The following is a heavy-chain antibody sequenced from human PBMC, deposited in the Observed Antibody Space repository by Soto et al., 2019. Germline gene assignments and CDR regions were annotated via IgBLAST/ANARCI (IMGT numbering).Heavy chain of an antibody. CDR1: EFTFTSYA. Sequence: EVQLLESGGGLVQPGGSLRLSSAASEFTFTSYAMSWVRQAPGKGLEWVSDISGSGDSTYYADSVKGRFTISRDNSKNTLYLQMTSLRADDTAVYYCAKGRRSGSYRSRGFDYWGQGTLVTVSS. V-gene: IGHV3-23*01. J-gene: IGHJ4*02. CDR3: AKGRRSGSYRSRGFDY. CDR2: ISGSGDST. D-gene: IGHD1-26*01.